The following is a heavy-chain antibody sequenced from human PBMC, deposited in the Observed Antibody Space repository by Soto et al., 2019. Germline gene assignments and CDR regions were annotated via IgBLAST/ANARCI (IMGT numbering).Heavy chain of an antibody. V-gene: IGHV2-26*01. CDR1: GFSLSNARMG. D-gene: IGHD3-3*01. J-gene: IGHJ6*02. Sequence: SGPTLVNPTETLTLTCTVSGFSLSNARMGVSWIRQPPGKALEWLAHIFSNDEKSYSTSLKSRLTISKDTSKSQVVLTMTNMDPVDTATYYCARTSPLILRFLEWFPGMDVWGQGTTVTVSS. CDR2: IFSNDEK. CDR3: ARTSPLILRFLEWFPGMDV.